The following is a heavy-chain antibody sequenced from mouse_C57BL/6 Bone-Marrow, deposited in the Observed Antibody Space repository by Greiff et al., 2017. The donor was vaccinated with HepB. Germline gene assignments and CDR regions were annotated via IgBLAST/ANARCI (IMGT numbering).Heavy chain of an antibody. CDR3: ARRNYGAMDY. D-gene: IGHD1-1*01. CDR1: GFTFSDYG. Sequence: EVQGVESGGGLVQPGGSLKLSCAASGFTFSDYGMAWVRQAPRKGPEWVAFISNLAYSIYYADTVTGRFTISRENAKNTLYLEMSSLRSEDTAMYYCARRNYGAMDYWGQGTSVTVSS. J-gene: IGHJ4*01. V-gene: IGHV5-15*01. CDR2: ISNLAYSI.